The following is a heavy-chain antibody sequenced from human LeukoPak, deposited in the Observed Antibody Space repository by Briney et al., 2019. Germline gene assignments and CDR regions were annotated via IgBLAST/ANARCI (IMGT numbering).Heavy chain of an antibody. CDR2: TNHSGST. J-gene: IGHJ3*01. CDR1: GGSFSGYY. CDR3: ARAYYSTSWYGV. V-gene: IGHV4-34*01. Sequence: SETLSLTCAVYGGSFSGYYWSWIRQPPGKGLEWIGETNHSGSTNYNPSLKSRVTISVDTSKNQFSLKLSSVTAADTAVYYCARAYYSTSWYGVWGQGTLVTVSS. D-gene: IGHD6-13*01.